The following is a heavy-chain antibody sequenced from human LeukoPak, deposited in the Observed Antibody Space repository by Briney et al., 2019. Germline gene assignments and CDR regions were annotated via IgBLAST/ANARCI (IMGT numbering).Heavy chain of an antibody. CDR2: INPSGSST. CDR3: ARGESGGYFDY. J-gene: IGHJ4*02. D-gene: IGHD2-8*02. CDR1: GFNFTNYY. V-gene: IGHV1-46*01. Sequence: ASVKVSCKASGFNFTNYYMHCVRQAPGQGLEWVGLINPSGSSTNYAQKFRGRVTMTRDTSTTTVYMELSSLRSEDTAVYYCARGESGGYFDYGGQGTLVTVSS.